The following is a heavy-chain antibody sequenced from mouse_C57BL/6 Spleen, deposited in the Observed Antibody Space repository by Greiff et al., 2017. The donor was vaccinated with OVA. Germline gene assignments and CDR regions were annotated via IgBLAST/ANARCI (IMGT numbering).Heavy chain of an antibody. V-gene: IGHV1-82*01. CDR1: DYAFSSSW. Sequence: QVQLQQSGPELVKPGASVKISCKASDYAFSSSWMNWVKQRPGKGLEWIGRIYPGDGDTNYNGKFKGKATLTADKSSSTAYMQLSSLTSEDSAVYFCARGSGYVDWFAYWGQGTLVTVSA. J-gene: IGHJ3*01. CDR3: ARGSGYVDWFAY. CDR2: IYPGDGDT. D-gene: IGHD3-2*02.